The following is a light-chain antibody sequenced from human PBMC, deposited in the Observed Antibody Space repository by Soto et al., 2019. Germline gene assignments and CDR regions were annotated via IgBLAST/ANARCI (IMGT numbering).Light chain of an antibody. CDR1: QTVRNNY. CDR2: DAS. CDR3: QQFSSYPLT. Sequence: EFVLTQSPGTLSLSPGERGTLSCRASQTVRNNYLAWYQQRPGQAPRLMIYDASSRATGIPDRFSGGGSGTDFTLTISRLEPEDVAVYYCQQFSSYPLTFGGGTKVDIK. J-gene: IGKJ4*01. V-gene: IGKV3-20*01.